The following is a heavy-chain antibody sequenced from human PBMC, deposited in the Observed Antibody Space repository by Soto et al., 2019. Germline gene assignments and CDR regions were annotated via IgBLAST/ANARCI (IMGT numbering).Heavy chain of an antibody. Sequence: SETLSLTCTVSGGSISSGGYYWSWIRQHPGKGLEWIGYIYYSGSTYYNPSLKSRVTISVDTSKNQFSLKLSSVIAADTAVYYCARANYDILTGYSYFDYWGQGTLVTVSS. CDR2: IYYSGST. V-gene: IGHV4-31*03. D-gene: IGHD3-9*01. J-gene: IGHJ4*02. CDR1: GGSISSGGYY. CDR3: ARANYDILTGYSYFDY.